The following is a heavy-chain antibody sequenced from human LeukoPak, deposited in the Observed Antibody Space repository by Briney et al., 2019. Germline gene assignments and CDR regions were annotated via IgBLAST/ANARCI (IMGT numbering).Heavy chain of an antibody. CDR2: ISGSGGST. J-gene: IGHJ4*02. CDR3: APDMLAVAGSEDY. CDR1: GFTFSSYA. Sequence: GGSLRLSCAASGFTFSSYAMSWVRQAPGKGLEWVSAISGSGGSTYYADSVKGRSTISRDNSKNTLYLQMNSLRAEDTAVYYCAPDMLAVAGSEDYWGQGTLVTVSS. V-gene: IGHV3-23*01. D-gene: IGHD6-19*01.